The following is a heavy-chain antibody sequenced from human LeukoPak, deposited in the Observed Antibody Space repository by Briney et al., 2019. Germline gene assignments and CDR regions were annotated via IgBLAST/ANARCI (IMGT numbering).Heavy chain of an antibody. D-gene: IGHD3-10*01. CDR3: ARDLHYTFDI. CDR2: ISYDGSNE. V-gene: IGHV3-30-3*01. Sequence: GRSLRLSCAASRFTFRNYAMHWVRQAPGKGLEWVAFISYDGSNENYADSVKGRFTISRDNSNNTLFLQMNSLREEDTAVYYCARDLHYTFDIWGQGTMVTASS. J-gene: IGHJ3*02. CDR1: RFTFRNYA.